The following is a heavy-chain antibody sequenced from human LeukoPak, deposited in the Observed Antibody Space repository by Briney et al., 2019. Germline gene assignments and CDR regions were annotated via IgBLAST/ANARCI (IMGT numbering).Heavy chain of an antibody. Sequence: GGSLRLSCAASGFTFDDYAMHWVRQAPGKGLEWVSGISWNSGSIGYADSVKGRFTISRDNAKNSLYLQMNSLRAEDTALYYCAKSDSSGYWYYFDYWGQGTLVTVSS. V-gene: IGHV3-9*01. CDR2: ISWNSGSI. CDR1: GFTFDDYA. J-gene: IGHJ4*02. CDR3: AKSDSSGYWYYFDY. D-gene: IGHD3-22*01.